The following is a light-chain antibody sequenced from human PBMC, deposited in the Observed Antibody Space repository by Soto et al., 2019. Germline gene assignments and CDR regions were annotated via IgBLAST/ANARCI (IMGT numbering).Light chain of an antibody. V-gene: IGKV1-39*01. J-gene: IGKJ4*01. CDR1: QSVRSY. Sequence: DIPMTQSPSSVSASVGDRVTIACRAGQSVRSYLNWYQQKPGKAPNLLIYASSTLQSGVPSSFSGSGSGTEYTLTISSLQSEDFAVYYCQQYNNWPPLTFGGGTKVEIK. CDR3: QQYNNWPPLT. CDR2: ASS.